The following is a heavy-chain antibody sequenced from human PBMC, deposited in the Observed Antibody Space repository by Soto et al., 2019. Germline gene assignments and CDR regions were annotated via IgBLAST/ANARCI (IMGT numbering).Heavy chain of an antibody. D-gene: IGHD3-3*01. CDR3: ARFPGVVDGY. CDR1: GGSISSYY. J-gene: IGHJ4*02. V-gene: IGHV4-59*01. CDR2: IYYSGST. Sequence: SETLSLTCTVSGGSISSYYWSWIRQPPGKGLEWIGYIYYSGSTNYNPSLKSRVTISVDTSKNQFSLKLSSVTAADTAVYYCARFPGVVDGYWGQGTLVTVSS.